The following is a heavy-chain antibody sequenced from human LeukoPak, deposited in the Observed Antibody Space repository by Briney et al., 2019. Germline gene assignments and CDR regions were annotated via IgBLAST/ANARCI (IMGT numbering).Heavy chain of an antibody. V-gene: IGHV3-74*01. J-gene: IGHJ4*02. CDR2: INSDGSST. CDR3: ARRPIAAAYSDC. D-gene: IGHD6-13*01. CDR1: GFTFSSYW. Sequence: GGCLRLSCAASGFTFSSYWMHWVRQAPGKGLVWVSRINSDGSSTTYADSVKGRFTISRDNAKNTLYLQMNSLRAEDTAVYYCARRPIAAAYSDCWGQGTLVTVSS.